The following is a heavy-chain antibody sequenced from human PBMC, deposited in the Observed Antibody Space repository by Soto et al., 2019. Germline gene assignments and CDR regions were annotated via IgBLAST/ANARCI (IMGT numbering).Heavy chain of an antibody. CDR2: IWYDGGNK. CDR3: ARRAAGDWYWFDP. Sequence: QVQLVESGGGVVQPGRSLRLSCAASGFMFSGYAMHWVRQAPGKGLEWVASIWYDGGNKYYADSVKGRFTISSDNSKNTLYLQTDSLTVEHTALYYCARRAAGDWYWFDPWGQGILVTVSS. CDR1: GFMFSGYA. J-gene: IGHJ5*02. V-gene: IGHV3-33*01. D-gene: IGHD3-9*01.